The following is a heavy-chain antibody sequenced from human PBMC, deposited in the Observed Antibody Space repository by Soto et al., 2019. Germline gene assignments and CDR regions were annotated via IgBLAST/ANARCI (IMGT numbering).Heavy chain of an antibody. CDR1: GFTFSTYA. D-gene: IGHD3-10*01. J-gene: IGHJ4*02. CDR3: AKVISTSGSSL. V-gene: IGHV3-23*01. CDR2: ISGSGST. Sequence: GGSLGLSCAASGFTFSTYAMTWVRQAPGKGLAWLSSISGSGSTYYADSVKGRFTISRDNSKNTLYLQMNSLRAEDTAVYYCAKVISTSGSSLWGRGTLVTVSS.